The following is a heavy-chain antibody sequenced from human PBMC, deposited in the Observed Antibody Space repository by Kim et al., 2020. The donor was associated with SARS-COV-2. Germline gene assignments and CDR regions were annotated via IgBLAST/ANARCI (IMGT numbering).Heavy chain of an antibody. Sequence: GGSLRLSCAASGFTFSSYGMHWVRQAPGKGLEWVAVIWYDGSNKYYADSVKGRFTISRDNSKNTLYLQMNSLRAEDTAVYYCARDGGYSGFGYFQHWGQGTLVTLSS. CDR2: IWYDGSNK. CDR1: GFTFSSYG. CDR3: ARDGGYSGFGYFQH. V-gene: IGHV3-33*01. D-gene: IGHD5-12*01. J-gene: IGHJ1*01.